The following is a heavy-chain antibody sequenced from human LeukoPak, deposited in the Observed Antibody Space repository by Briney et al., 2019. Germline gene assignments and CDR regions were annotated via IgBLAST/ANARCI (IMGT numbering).Heavy chain of an antibody. CDR3: ARGRGNRSLGIFGVVIIANWFDP. V-gene: IGHV1-8*03. CDR2: MNPNSGNT. D-gene: IGHD3-3*01. CDR1: GYTFTSYD. J-gene: IGHJ5*02. Sequence: ASVKASCKASGYTFTSYDINWVRQATGQGLEWMGWMNPNSGNTGYAQKFQGRVTITRNTSISTAYMELSSLRSEDTAVYYCARGRGNRSLGIFGVVIIANWFDPWGQGTLVTVSS.